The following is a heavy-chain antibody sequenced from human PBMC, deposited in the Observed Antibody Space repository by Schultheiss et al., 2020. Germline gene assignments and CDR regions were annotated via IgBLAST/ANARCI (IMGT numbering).Heavy chain of an antibody. Sequence: SETLSLTCTVSGGYISSYYWSWIRQHAGKGLEWIGRIYTSGSTNYNPSLKSRVTISVDTSKNQFSLKLSSVTAADTAVYYCAREAPYSSSWYSYWGQGTLVTVSS. J-gene: IGHJ4*02. CDR1: GGYISSYY. CDR2: IYTSGST. V-gene: IGHV4-4*07. D-gene: IGHD6-13*01. CDR3: AREAPYSSSWYSY.